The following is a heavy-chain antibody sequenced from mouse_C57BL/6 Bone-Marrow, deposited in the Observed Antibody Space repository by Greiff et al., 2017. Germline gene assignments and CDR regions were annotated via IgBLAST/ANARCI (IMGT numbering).Heavy chain of an antibody. CDR1: GYTFTSYW. V-gene: IGHV1-69*01. CDR2: IDPSDSYT. D-gene: IGHD1-1*01. CDR3: ARNRGYGSWFAY. J-gene: IGHJ3*01. Sequence: QVQLQQPGAELVMPGASVKLSCKASGYTFTSYWMHWVKQRPGQGLEWIGEIDPSDSYTNYNQKFKGKSTLTVDKSSSTAYMQLSSLTSDDSAVYYCARNRGYGSWFAYWGQGTLVTVSA.